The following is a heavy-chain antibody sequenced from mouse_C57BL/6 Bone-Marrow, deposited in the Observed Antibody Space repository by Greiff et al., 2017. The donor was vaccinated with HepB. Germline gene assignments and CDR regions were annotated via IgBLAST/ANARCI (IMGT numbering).Heavy chain of an antibody. CDR1: GYTFTSYG. V-gene: IGHV1-81*01. J-gene: IGHJ2*01. D-gene: IGHD1-1*01. CDR3: ARGSNFDY. CDR2: IYPRSGNT. Sequence: VQRVESGAELARPGASVKLSCKASGYTFTSYGISWVKQRTGQGLEWIGEIYPRSGNTYYNEKFKGKATLTADKSSSTAYMELRSLTSEDSAVYFCARGSNFDYWGQGTTLTVSS.